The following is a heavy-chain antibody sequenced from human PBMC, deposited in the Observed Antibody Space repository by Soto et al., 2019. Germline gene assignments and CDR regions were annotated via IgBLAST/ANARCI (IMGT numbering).Heavy chain of an antibody. CDR1: GFTCSSYD. D-gene: IGHD6-13*01. V-gene: IGHV3-13*01. Sequence: GGSLRLSCAASGFTCSSYDMHWVRQATGKGLEWVSAIGTAGDTYYPGSVKGRFTISRENAKNSLYLQMNSLRAGDTAVYYCARAIRYSSSWYALDYWGQGTLVTVSS. CDR3: ARAIRYSSSWYALDY. CDR2: IGTAGDT. J-gene: IGHJ4*02.